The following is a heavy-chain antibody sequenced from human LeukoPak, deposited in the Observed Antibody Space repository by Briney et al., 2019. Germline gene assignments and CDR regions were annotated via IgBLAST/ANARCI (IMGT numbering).Heavy chain of an antibody. CDR2: ISAYGHA. Sequence: ASVKVSCKTSGYTFSSYSITWVRQAPGQGLEWMGWISAYGHAKLARNLQARVTVTIDTSTTTAYMELRGLSSDDTAVYFCARETASGYLGFDFWGQGTLITVSS. CDR1: GYTFSSYS. D-gene: IGHD3-3*01. CDR3: ARETASGYLGFDF. V-gene: IGHV1-18*01. J-gene: IGHJ4*02.